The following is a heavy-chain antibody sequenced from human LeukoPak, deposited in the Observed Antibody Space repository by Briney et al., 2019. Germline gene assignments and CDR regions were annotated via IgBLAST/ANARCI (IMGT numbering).Heavy chain of an antibody. J-gene: IGHJ4*02. V-gene: IGHV4-39*01. CDR3: ARHLGHQWLVDY. D-gene: IGHD6-19*01. Sequence: SETLSLTCTVSGGSISSSSYYWGWIRQPPGKGLEWIGSIYYSGSTYYNPSLKSRVTISVDTSENQFSLKLSSVTAADTAVCYCARHLGHQWLVDYWGQGTLVTVSS. CDR2: IYYSGST. CDR1: GGSISSSSYY.